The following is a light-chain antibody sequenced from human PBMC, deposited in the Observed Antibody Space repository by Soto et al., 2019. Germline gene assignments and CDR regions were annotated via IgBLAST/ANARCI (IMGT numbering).Light chain of an antibody. CDR1: SSDVGGYTY. CDR3: CSYTGSYSYV. V-gene: IGLV2-11*01. Sequence: QSALTQPHSVSGSPGQSVTISCTGTSSDVGGYTYDSWYQQHPGKAPQLIIYDVTERPSGVPDRFSGSKSGNAASLTISGLQAEDEADYYCCSYTGSYSYVFGIGTKVTVL. CDR2: DVT. J-gene: IGLJ1*01.